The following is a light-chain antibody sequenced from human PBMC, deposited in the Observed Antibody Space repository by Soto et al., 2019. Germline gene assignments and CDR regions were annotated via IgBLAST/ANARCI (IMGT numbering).Light chain of an antibody. CDR3: QKYNSYPST. J-gene: IGKJ2*01. V-gene: IGKV1-5*01. Sequence: DIQMTQSPSTVSASVGDGVTITCRASQSISTWLAWYQQKPGKAPKLLIYDASTLESGVPSVFSGSGSGTEFTLTISRLQPDDFATYYCQKYNSYPSTFGQGTKLEIK. CDR1: QSISTW. CDR2: DAS.